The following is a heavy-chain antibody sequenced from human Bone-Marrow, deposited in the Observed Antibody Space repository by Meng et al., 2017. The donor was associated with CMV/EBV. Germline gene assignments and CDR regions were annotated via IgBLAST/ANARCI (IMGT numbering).Heavy chain of an antibody. Sequence: GESLKISCAASGFTFSSYAMHWVRQAPGKGLEWVAVISYDGSNKYYADSVKGRFTISRDNSKNTLYLQMNSLRAEDTAMYYCARDSSLPGIAAAGMLDYWGQGTLVTVSS. J-gene: IGHJ4*02. CDR1: GFTFSSYA. V-gene: IGHV3-30*04. CDR3: ARDSSLPGIAAAGMLDY. CDR2: ISYDGSNK. D-gene: IGHD6-13*01.